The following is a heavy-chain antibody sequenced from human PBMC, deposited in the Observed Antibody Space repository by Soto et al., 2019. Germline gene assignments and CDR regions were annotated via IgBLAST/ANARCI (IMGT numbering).Heavy chain of an antibody. CDR3: ATALSYYYDSSGYYLDAFDV. V-gene: IGHV1-2*04. CDR2: INPNSGDT. J-gene: IGHJ3*01. Sequence: ASVKVSCKASGYTFTGYYMHWLRQAPGQGLEWMGWINPNSGDTNYAQNFQGWVTMTRDTSISTAYMELSRLRSDDTAIYYCATALSYYYDSSGYYLDAFDVWGQGTMVTVSS. CDR1: GYTFTGYY. D-gene: IGHD3-22*01.